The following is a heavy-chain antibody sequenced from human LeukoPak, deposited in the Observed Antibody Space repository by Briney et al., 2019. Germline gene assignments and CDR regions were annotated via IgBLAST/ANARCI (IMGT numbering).Heavy chain of an antibody. V-gene: IGHV3-66*01. D-gene: IGHD3-10*01. CDR3: ARDLAYYASGKQNY. CDR1: GFTVSSNH. CDR2: INSGGNT. J-gene: IGHJ4*02. Sequence: GGSLRLSCAASGFTVSSNHMSWVRQAPGKGLEWVSVINSGGNTYYADSVKGRFTTSRDNSKNTLYLQMNSLRAEDSAVYYCARDLAYYASGKQNYWGQGTLVTVSS.